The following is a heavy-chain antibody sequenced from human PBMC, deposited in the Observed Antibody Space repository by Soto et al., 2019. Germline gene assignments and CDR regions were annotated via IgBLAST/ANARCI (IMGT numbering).Heavy chain of an antibody. CDR2: INQDGSEK. CDR1: GFSCSSNW. CDR3: FNVAFGY. V-gene: IGHV3-7*01. J-gene: IGHJ4*02. Sequence: PGGSLRLSCTASGFSCSSNWMSWVRQAPGKGPEWVANINQDGSEKYCADSVKGRFTISRDNAKNSLYLQMDSLRVEDTALYYCFNVAFGYWGRGTLVTVSS.